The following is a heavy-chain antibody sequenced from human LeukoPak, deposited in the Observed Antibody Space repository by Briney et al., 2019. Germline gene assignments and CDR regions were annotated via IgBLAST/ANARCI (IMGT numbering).Heavy chain of an antibody. CDR3: ARSVEGYCSGGSCYSYYYYMDV. Sequence: SETLSLTCAVSGGSISSSYWWTWVRQPPGKGLEWSGEIYHSGSTNYNPSLKSRLTISVDKSKNQFSLKLSSVTAADTAVYYCARSVEGYCSGGSCYSYYYYMDVWGKGTTVTVSS. V-gene: IGHV4-4*02. CDR2: IYHSGST. CDR1: GGSISSSYW. J-gene: IGHJ6*03. D-gene: IGHD2-15*01.